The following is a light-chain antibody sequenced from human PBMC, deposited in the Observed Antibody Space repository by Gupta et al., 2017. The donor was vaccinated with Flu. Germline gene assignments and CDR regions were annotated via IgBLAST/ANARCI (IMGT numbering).Light chain of an antibody. J-gene: IGKJ1*01. CDR2: AAS. Sequence: DIQMPKSPSSLSASVGDRVTITCRASQGISNHLAWFQQKPGKAPKSLIYAASSLQSGGPSKCSGSGSGTDFTPTISSRQPEDVATDYCQKKNSYPWTFGQGTKVEIK. CDR1: QGISNH. V-gene: IGKV1-16*02. CDR3: QKKNSYPWT.